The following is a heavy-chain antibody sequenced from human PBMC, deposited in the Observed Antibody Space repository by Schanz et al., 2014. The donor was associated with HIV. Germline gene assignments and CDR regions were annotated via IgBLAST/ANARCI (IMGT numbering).Heavy chain of an antibody. J-gene: IGHJ2*01. CDR3: ASQYSNYDSSRRYHWYFDL. D-gene: IGHD4-4*01. V-gene: IGHV1-69*01. Sequence: QVQVVQSGAEVKKPGSSVKVSCKASGGTFSSYAISWVRQAPGQGLEWMGGFIPIFGTTNYAQKFQGRVTITAAESTSTTYLELSSLRSEDTAVYYCASQYSNYDSSRRYHWYFDLWGRGTLVTVSS. CDR2: FIPIFGTT. CDR1: GGTFSSYA.